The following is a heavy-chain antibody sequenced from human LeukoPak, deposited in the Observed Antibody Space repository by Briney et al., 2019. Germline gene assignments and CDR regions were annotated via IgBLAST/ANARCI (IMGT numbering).Heavy chain of an antibody. CDR3: ARGPPREPFDY. CDR1: GGTFSSYA. J-gene: IGHJ4*02. CDR2: IIPIFGTA. D-gene: IGHD1-26*01. V-gene: IGHV1-69*13. Sequence: EASVKVSCKASGGTFSSYAISWVRQAPGQGLEWMGGIIPIFGTANYAQKFQGRVTITADESTSTAYMELSRLRSEDTAVYYCARGPPREPFDYWGQGTLVTVSS.